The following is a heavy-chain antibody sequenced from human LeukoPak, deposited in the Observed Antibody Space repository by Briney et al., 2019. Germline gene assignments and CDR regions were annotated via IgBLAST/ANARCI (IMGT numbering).Heavy chain of an antibody. CDR2: IYTSGSI. CDR1: GGSISSGSYY. V-gene: IGHV4-61*02. D-gene: IGHD7-27*01. Sequence: SETLSLTCTVSGGSISSGSYYWSWIRQPAGKVLEWIGRIYTSGSINYNPSLKSRVNISVDTSKNQFSLKLSSVTAADTAVYYCARELWGSETNPNYYYMDVGGKGTTVTVSS. J-gene: IGHJ6*03. CDR3: ARELWGSETNPNYYYMDV.